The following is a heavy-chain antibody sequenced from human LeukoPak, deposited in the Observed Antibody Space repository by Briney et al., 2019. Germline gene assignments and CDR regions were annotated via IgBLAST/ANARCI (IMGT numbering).Heavy chain of an antibody. CDR2: ISSSSSYI. Sequence: GGSLRLSCAASGFTFSSYSMNWVRQAPGKGLEWVSSISSSSSYIYYADSVKGRFTISRDNAKNSLYLQMNSLRAEDTAVYYCAILLAGYCSSTSCPPSDAFDIWGQGTMVTVSS. CDR3: AILLAGYCSSTSCPPSDAFDI. CDR1: GFTFSSYS. D-gene: IGHD2-2*01. J-gene: IGHJ3*02. V-gene: IGHV3-21*01.